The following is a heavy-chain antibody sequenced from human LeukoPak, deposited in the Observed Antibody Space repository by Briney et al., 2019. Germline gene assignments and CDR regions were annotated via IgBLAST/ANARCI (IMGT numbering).Heavy chain of an antibody. V-gene: IGHV4-34*01. CDR1: GGSFSGYY. CDR2: INHSGST. J-gene: IGHJ3*02. CDR3: ARVLCYDSRGSAFDI. D-gene: IGHD3-22*01. Sequence: SETLSLTCAVYGGSFSGYYWSWIRQPPGEGLEWIGEINHSGSTNYNPSLKSRVTISVDTSKNQFSLNLSSVAAAVSAVDYCARVLCYDSRGSAFDIWGQGTMVTVSS.